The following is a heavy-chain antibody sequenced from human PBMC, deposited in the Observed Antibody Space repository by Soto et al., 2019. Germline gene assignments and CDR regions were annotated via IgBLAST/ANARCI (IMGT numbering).Heavy chain of an antibody. CDR3: ARDNCSGGSGYISDY. Sequence: QVQLVQSGAEVKKPGASVKVSCKASGYTFTGYYMHWVRQAPGQGLEWMGWINPNSGGTNYAQKFQGWVTMTRDTSISTAYMELSRLRSDDTAVYYCARDNCSGGSGYISDYWGQGTLVTVSS. V-gene: IGHV1-2*04. CDR1: GYTFTGYY. J-gene: IGHJ4*02. D-gene: IGHD2-15*01. CDR2: INPNSGGT.